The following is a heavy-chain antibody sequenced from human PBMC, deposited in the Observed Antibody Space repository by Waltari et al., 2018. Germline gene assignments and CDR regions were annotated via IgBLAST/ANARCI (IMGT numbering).Heavy chain of an antibody. V-gene: IGHV1-2*02. CDR2: INPTRGGP. D-gene: IGHD3-16*02. CDR1: GYTFTGYY. J-gene: IGHJ4*02. CDR3: ARGILPEIHLGELSLSY. Sequence: QVQLVQSGAEVKKPGASVKVSCKASGYTFTGYYMDGVRQAPGQGLEWMGCINPTRGGPNYAQKFQGRVTMTRDTSISTAYMELSRLRSDDTAVYYCARGILPEIHLGELSLSYWGQGTLVTVSS.